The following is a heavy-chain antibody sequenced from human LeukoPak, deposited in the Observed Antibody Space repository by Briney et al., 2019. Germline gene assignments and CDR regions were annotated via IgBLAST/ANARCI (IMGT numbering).Heavy chain of an antibody. Sequence: SETLSLTCTVSGGSVSSGSYYWSWIRQPPGKGLEWIGYIYYSGSTNYNPSLKSRVTISVDTSKNQFSLKLSSVTAADTAVYYCARVGSYYDAFDIWGQGTMVTVSS. CDR3: ARVGSYYDAFDI. CDR1: GGSVSSGSYY. J-gene: IGHJ3*02. V-gene: IGHV4-61*01. D-gene: IGHD2-8*01. CDR2: IYYSGST.